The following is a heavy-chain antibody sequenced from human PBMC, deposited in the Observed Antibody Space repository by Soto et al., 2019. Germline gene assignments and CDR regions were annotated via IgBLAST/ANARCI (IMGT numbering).Heavy chain of an antibody. CDR1: GFSLSNARMG. V-gene: IGHV2-26*01. J-gene: IGHJ4*02. CDR3: ARIRTPGYYPETTISTFYYFDY. Sequence: QVTLKESGPVLVKPTETLTLTCTVSGFSLSNARMGVSWIRQPPGKALEWLAHIFSNDEKSYSTSLKSRLTISKDTSKSQVVLTMTNMHPVDTATCYCARIRTPGYYPETTISTFYYFDYWGQGTLVTVSS. CDR2: IFSNDEK. D-gene: IGHD3-9*01.